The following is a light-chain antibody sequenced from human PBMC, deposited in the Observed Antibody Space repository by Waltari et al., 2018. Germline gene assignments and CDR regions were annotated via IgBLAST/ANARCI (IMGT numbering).Light chain of an antibody. V-gene: IGKV1-12*01. Sequence: DIQMTQSPSSVSASVGDRVTIACRASHGISISLAWYQQKPEKVPNLLIYAASSLQSGVPSRFSGSGSGTDFTRTISSLQPEDSATYYCQQAKSFHLTFGPGTKVDIK. CDR1: HGISIS. CDR2: AAS. J-gene: IGKJ3*01. CDR3: QQAKSFHLT.